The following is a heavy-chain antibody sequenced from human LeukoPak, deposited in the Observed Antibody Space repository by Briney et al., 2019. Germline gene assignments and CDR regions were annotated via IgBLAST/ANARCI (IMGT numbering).Heavy chain of an antibody. D-gene: IGHD3-3*01. CDR1: GYTFTSYA. CDR3: ARVYYDFWSGTPLAFDI. Sequence: ASVKVSCKASGYTFTSYAMNWVRQAPGQGLEWMGWINTNTGNPTYAQGFTGRFVFSLDTSVSTAYLQISSLKAEDTAVYYCARVYYDFWSGTPLAFDIWGQGTMVTVSS. J-gene: IGHJ3*02. CDR2: INTNTGNP. V-gene: IGHV7-4-1*02.